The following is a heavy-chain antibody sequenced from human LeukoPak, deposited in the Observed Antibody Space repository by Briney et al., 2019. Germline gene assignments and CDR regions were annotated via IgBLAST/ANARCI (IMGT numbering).Heavy chain of an antibody. CDR1: GYTFTSYG. CDR3: ARVTMVRGVIRKPNEQDFHY. D-gene: IGHD3-10*01. V-gene: IGHV1-18*04. Sequence: GASVKVSCKASGYTFTSYGISWVRQAPGQGLEWMGWISAYNGNTNYAQKLQGRVTMTTDTSTSTAYMELRSLRSDDTAVYYCARVTMVRGVIRKPNEQDFHYWGQGTLVTVSS. CDR2: ISAYNGNT. J-gene: IGHJ4*02.